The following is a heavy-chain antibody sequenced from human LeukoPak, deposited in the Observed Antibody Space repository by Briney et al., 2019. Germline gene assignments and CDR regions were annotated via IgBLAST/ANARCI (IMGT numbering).Heavy chain of an antibody. D-gene: IGHD6-19*01. Sequence: GRSLRLSCAASGFTFDDYAMHWVRQAPGKGLEWVSGISWNSGSIGYADSVKGRFTISRDNAKNSLYLQMNSLRAEDTALYYCARSLIPTRRGWYSFAYWGRETLVTFSS. CDR3: ARSLIPTRRGWYSFAY. CDR2: ISWNSGSI. CDR1: GFTFDDYA. J-gene: IGHJ4*02. V-gene: IGHV3-9*01.